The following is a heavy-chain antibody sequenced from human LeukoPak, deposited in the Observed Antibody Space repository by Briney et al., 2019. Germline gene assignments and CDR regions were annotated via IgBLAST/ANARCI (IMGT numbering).Heavy chain of an antibody. CDR1: GFVLSDYS. V-gene: IGHV3-48*01. D-gene: IGHD6-19*01. Sequence: GGSLRLSCTASGFVLSDYSMNWVRQAPGKGLEWLSYISRDSGTIYYADSVKGQFTISRDNARNALFLQMSRLRAEDTAVYYYASLPGAVAVDYWGQGTLVTVSS. CDR2: ISRDSGTI. CDR3: ASLPGAVAVDY. J-gene: IGHJ4*02.